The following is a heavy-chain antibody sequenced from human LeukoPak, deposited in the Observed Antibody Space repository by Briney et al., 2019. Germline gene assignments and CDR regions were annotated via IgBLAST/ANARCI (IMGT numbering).Heavy chain of an antibody. V-gene: IGHV4-4*07. CDR2: VHSSGST. J-gene: IGHJ4*02. Sequence: SETLSLTCSVSGASIGSFYWSWLRQPAGKGLEWCGRVHSSGSTNYIPSIKSRVTMSVDTSKNQFSLKLNSVTAADTAMYYCAREAVDHGSGSHDYWGQGTLVTVSS. D-gene: IGHD3-10*01. CDR3: AREAVDHGSGSHDY. CDR1: GASIGSFY.